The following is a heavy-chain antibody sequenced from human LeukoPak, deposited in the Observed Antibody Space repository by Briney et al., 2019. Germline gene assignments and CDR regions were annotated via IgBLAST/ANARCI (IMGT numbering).Heavy chain of an antibody. V-gene: IGHV3-33*01. D-gene: IGHD5-18*01. CDR2: IWYDGSSK. J-gene: IGHJ4*02. CDR1: GFTFSSYG. Sequence: GGSLRLSCAASGFTFSSYGMHWVRQAPGKGLEWVAVIWYDGSSKYYADSVKGRFTNSRDNSKNTLYLQMNSLRAEDTAVYYCARGRVDTAMVSNYWGQGTLVTVSS. CDR3: ARGRVDTAMVSNY.